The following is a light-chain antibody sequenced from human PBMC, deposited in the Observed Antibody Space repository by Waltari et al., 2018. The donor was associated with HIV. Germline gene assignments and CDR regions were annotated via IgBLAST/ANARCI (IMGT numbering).Light chain of an antibody. J-gene: IGLJ3*02. CDR1: SSNIGNNY. CDR2: DNK. Sequence: SVLTQPPSVSAAPGQKVTISCSGSSSNIGNNYVSWFQQLPGATPRFLIYDNKQRPSGVRDRCSCARSGTSATLGVSGLQPGDEADYYCGTWDTSLDAGVFGGGTKLTVL. V-gene: IGLV1-51*01. CDR3: GTWDTSLDAGV.